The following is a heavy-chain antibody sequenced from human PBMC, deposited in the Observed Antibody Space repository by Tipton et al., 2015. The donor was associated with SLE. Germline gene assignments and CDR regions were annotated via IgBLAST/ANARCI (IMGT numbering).Heavy chain of an antibody. CDR2: IYHSGST. CDR1: GGSFSGYY. V-gene: IGHV4-34*01. D-gene: IGHD3-16*01. CDR3: ARELRGGFDF. J-gene: IGHJ4*02. Sequence: TLSLTCALYGGSFSGYYWGWIRQSPGKGLEWIGTIYHSGSTCYNPSLQSRVTTSIDTSKSQFSLKLTSVTAADTAMYYCARELRGGFDFWGQGALVTVSS.